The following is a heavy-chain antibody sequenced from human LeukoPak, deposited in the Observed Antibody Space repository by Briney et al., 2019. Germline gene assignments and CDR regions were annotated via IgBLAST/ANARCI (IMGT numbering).Heavy chain of an antibody. CDR2: INPSGGST. CDR3: ARDRGEQQLVHWPYYMDV. D-gene: IGHD6-13*01. Sequence: ASVKVSCKASGYTFTSYYMHWVRQAPGQGLEWMGIINPSGGSTSYAQKFQGRVTMTRDTSTSTVYMELSSLRSEDTAVYYCARDRGEQQLVHWPYYMDVWGKGTTVTISS. J-gene: IGHJ6*03. V-gene: IGHV1-46*01. CDR1: GYTFTSYY.